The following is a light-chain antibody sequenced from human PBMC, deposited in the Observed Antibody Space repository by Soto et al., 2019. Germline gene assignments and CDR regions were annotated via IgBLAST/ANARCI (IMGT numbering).Light chain of an antibody. V-gene: IGKV3D-15*01. CDR3: QQYSVWPLT. CDR2: GAS. Sequence: EIVLTQSPATLSVSPGARAALSCRARQSVSNNLAWYQQKPGHPPRLLIFGASTRATGIPARFSGSGSEAEFALTISTLQSEDFAVYYCQQYSVWPLTFGGGTKVDIK. J-gene: IGKJ4*01. CDR1: QSVSNN.